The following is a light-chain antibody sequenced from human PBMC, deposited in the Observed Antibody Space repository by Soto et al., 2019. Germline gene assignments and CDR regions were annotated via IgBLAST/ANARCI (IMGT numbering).Light chain of an antibody. Sequence: QSVMTQPPSVSAAPGQKFTISCSGSSSNIGGNSVSWYQQLPGTAPKLLIYADNKRPSGIPDRFSGSKSGTSATLGITGFQTGDDAGYYCGSWDSSLSAYVFGTGTKLTVL. V-gene: IGLV1-51*01. CDR1: SSNIGGNS. CDR3: GSWDSSLSAYV. J-gene: IGLJ1*01. CDR2: ADN.